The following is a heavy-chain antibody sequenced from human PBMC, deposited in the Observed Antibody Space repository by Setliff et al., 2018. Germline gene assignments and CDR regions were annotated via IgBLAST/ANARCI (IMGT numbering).Heavy chain of an antibody. CDR3: AREGVDTRSSTDYRYYMDV. J-gene: IGHJ6*03. V-gene: IGHV1-69*05. CDR1: GGTFSSYG. CDR2: TIPIYGST. Sequence: SVKVSCKASGGTFSSYGISWVRQAPGQGLEWMGGTIPIYGSTNYAQKFQDRVTIIKDESTSTDYMELSSLRTEDTAVYYCAREGVDTRSSTDYRYYMDVWGKGTTVTVSS. D-gene: IGHD5-18*01.